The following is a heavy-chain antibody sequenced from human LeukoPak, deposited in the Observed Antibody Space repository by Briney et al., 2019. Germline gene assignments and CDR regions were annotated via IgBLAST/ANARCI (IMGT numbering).Heavy chain of an antibody. J-gene: IGHJ6*03. CDR2: ISGIGTNT. CDR1: GFTFSNYA. D-gene: IGHD3-10*02. CDR3: ARSLRVRGVPDYMDV. Sequence: GGSLRLSCAASGFTFSNYAMNWVRQAPGKGLEWVSVISGIGTNTNYADTVKGRFTISRDNSKNMLYLQMNSLRAEDTAVYYCARSLRVRGVPDYMDVWGKGTTVIISS. V-gene: IGHV3-23*01.